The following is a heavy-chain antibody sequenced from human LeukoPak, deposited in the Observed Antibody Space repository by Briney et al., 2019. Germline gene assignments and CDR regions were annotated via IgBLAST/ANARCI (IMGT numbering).Heavy chain of an antibody. D-gene: IGHD4-17*01. Sequence: PGGSLRLSCAASGFTFSSYSMKWVRQAPGKGLEWVSFISSSSSTIYYADSVKGRFTISRDNAKNSLYLQMNSLRAEDTAVYYCARSDYGDYYYYYYGMDVWGQGTTVTVSS. CDR3: ARSDYGDYYYYYYGMDV. V-gene: IGHV3-48*01. CDR2: ISSSSSTI. CDR1: GFTFSSYS. J-gene: IGHJ6*02.